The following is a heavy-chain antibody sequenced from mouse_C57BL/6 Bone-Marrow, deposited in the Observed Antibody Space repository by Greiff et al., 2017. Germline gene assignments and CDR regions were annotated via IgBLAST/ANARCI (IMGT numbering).Heavy chain of an antibody. CDR2: IDPSDSYT. V-gene: IGHV1-69*01. CDR3: ASHGNYYAMDY. CDR1: GYTFTSYC. Sequence: VQLQQPGAELVMPGASVKLSCKASGYTFTSYCMHWVKQRPEQGLEWIGEIDPSDSYTKYNPKFQGKATLTVDKSSSTAYMQLSSLTSAYSAVDFCASHGNYYAMDYWGQGTSVTVSA. D-gene: IGHD2-1*01. J-gene: IGHJ4*01.